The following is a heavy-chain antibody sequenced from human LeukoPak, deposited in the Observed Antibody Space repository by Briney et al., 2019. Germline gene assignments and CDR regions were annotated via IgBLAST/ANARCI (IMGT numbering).Heavy chain of an antibody. CDR1: GFTFSSYS. J-gene: IGHJ4*02. V-gene: IGHV3-48*02. CDR2: ISSSSSTI. Sequence: PGGSLRLSCAASGFTFSSYSMNWVRQAPGKGLEWVSYISSSSSTIYYADSVKGRFTISRDNAKNSLYPQMNSLRDEDTAVYYCARDYYDSSGYCFDYWGQGTLVTVSS. CDR3: ARDYYDSSGYCFDY. D-gene: IGHD3-22*01.